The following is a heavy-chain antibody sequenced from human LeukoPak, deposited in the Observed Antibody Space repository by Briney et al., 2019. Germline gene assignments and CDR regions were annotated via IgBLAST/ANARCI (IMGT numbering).Heavy chain of an antibody. D-gene: IGHD3-22*01. CDR3: ARGFYYDSSGYPMDV. CDR2: INHSGST. J-gene: IGHJ6*02. V-gene: IGHV4-34*01. CDR1: GGSFSGYY. Sequence: SETLSLICAVYGGSFSGYYWSWIRQPPGKGLEWIGEINHSGSTNYNPSLKSRVTISVDASKNQFSLKLSSVTAADTAVYYCARGFYYDSSGYPMDVWGQGTTVTVSS.